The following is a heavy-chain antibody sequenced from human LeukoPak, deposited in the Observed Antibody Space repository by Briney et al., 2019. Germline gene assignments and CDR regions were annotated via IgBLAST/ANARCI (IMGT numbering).Heavy chain of an antibody. CDR1: GFTFSNHG. V-gene: IGHV3-21*01. CDR2: ISSSGSYI. D-gene: IGHD3-10*01. J-gene: IGHJ4*02. Sequence: GGSLRLSCAASGFTFSNHGMNWVRQAPGKGPEWVSSISSSGSYIYYADSVKGRFTISRDNAKNSLYLQMNSLRAEDTAVYYCARDRVSMIRGVTAFDYWGQGTLVTVSS. CDR3: ARDRVSMIRGVTAFDY.